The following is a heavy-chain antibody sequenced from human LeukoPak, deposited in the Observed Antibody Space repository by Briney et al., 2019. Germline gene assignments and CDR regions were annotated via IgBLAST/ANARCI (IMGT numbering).Heavy chain of an antibody. Sequence: NPSETLSLTWTVSGGSIGSYYWSWLRQPPGRGLEWRGYIYYSGSTNYNPSLKSRVTISVDTSKNQFSLKLSSMTAADTAVYYCARGPWGLYYYSSGHWGQGTLVTVSS. CDR1: GGSIGSYY. D-gene: IGHD3-22*01. V-gene: IGHV4-59*01. CDR3: ARGPWGLYYYSSGH. J-gene: IGHJ4*02. CDR2: IYYSGST.